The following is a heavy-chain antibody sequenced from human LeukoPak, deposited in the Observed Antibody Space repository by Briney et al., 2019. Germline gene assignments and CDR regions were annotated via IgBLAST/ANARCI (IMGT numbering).Heavy chain of an antibody. Sequence: GGSLRLSCAASGFTCSSYWMSWVRQAPGKGLEWVANIKQDGSEKYYVDSVKGRFTISRDNAKNSLYLQMNSLRAEDTAVYYCAREAGYYYYYYMDVWGKGTTVTVSS. J-gene: IGHJ6*03. CDR3: AREAGYYYYYYMDV. D-gene: IGHD6-25*01. CDR2: IKQDGSEK. V-gene: IGHV3-7*01. CDR1: GFTCSSYW.